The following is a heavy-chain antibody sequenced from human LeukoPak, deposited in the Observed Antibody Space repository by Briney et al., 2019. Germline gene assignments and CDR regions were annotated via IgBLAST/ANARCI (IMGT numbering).Heavy chain of an antibody. CDR1: GFTFSDYY. CDR2: ISSSGSTI. J-gene: IGHJ6*02. Sequence: GGSLRLSCAASGFTFSDYYMSWIRQAPGKGLEWVSYISSSGSTIYYADSVKGRFTISRDNAKNSLYLQMNSLRAEDTAVYYCARSLYYYDSSGYYYYYGMDVWGQGTTVTVSS. CDR3: ARSLYYYDSSGYYYYYGMDV. D-gene: IGHD3-22*01. V-gene: IGHV3-11*01.